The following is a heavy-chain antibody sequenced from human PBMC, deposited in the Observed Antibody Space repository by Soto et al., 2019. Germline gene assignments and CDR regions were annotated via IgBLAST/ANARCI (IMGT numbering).Heavy chain of an antibody. CDR2: ISGSGDYT. J-gene: IGHJ4*02. CDR1: GFTFTTFS. V-gene: IGHV3-23*01. CDR3: AKDPAGKGDGEWLFDY. Sequence: VPLLASGGGLVQPGGSLRLSCEASGFTFTTFSMSLVSQSPGKGLEWVSAISGSGDYTYTADSVKGRFTRSRDNSKNPVYLNMNNLTAENTAIYYWAKDPAGKGDGEWLFDYWGQGTLGTVSS. D-gene: IGHD5-12*01.